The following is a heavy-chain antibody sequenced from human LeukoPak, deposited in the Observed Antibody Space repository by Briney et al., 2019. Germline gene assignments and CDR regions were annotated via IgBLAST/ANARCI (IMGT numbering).Heavy chain of an antibody. V-gene: IGHV3-48*03. CDR1: GFTFSSYE. D-gene: IGHD2-15*01. Sequence: PGGSLRLSCAASGFTFSSYEMNWVRQAPGKGLEWVSYISSSGSTIYYADSVKGRYTISRDNAKNSLYLQMNSLRAEDTAVYYCAREDKGYCSGGSCYRAWFDPWGQGTLVTVSS. CDR3: AREDKGYCSGGSCYRAWFDP. J-gene: IGHJ5*02. CDR2: ISSSGSTI.